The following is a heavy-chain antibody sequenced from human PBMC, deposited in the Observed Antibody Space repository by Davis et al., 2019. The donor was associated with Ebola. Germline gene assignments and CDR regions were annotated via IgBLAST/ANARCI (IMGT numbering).Heavy chain of an antibody. CDR3: ERWPTADLLYPFETAY. V-gene: IGHV1-2*06. J-gene: IGHJ4*02. CDR1: GYTFIGYY. D-gene: IGHD1-1*01. Sequence: AASVTVSCKASGYTFIGYYIQWVRQAPGQGLQWVGRLNPHSGGSDFGLQFQGRVTLTRDTSVTTAFMELHNLRSDDTAVYYCERWPTADLLYPFETAYWGQGTLITVSS. CDR2: LNPHSGGS.